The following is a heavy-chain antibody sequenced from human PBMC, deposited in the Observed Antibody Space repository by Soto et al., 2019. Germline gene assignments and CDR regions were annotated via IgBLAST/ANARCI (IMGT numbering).Heavy chain of an antibody. Sequence: QLQLQESGPGLVKPSETLSLTCTVSGGSISSGTYYWGWIRQPPKKGLEWIGTIYYTETTYYNPSLKSRVTMSVDTSKNQISLKLNYVTAADTAKYFCARTRGNGSPRGYYYMDVWGKGATVTVSS. D-gene: IGHD3-10*01. CDR1: GGSISSGTYY. CDR3: ARTRGNGSPRGYYYMDV. J-gene: IGHJ6*03. V-gene: IGHV4-39*01. CDR2: IYYTETT.